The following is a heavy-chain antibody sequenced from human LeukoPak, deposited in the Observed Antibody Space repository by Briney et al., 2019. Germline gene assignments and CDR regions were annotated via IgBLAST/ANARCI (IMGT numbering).Heavy chain of an antibody. CDR3: ARRNGYYFVY. J-gene: IGHJ4*02. CDR1: GFTFSSYS. D-gene: IGHD1-1*01. Sequence: GGSLRLSCAASGFTFSSYSMYWVRPAPRKGLGWVSSICSSRSYIYSADSAKGRFSISRDNAKNSLYLQMNSLRAEDTAVYLCARRNGYYFVYWGQGTLVTVSS. CDR2: ICSSRSYI. V-gene: IGHV3-21*01.